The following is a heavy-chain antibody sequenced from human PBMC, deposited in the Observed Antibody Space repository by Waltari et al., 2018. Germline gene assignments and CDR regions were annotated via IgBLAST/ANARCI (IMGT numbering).Heavy chain of an antibody. J-gene: IGHJ5*02. CDR3: ARERIVGAIWFDP. Sequence: QVQLVQSGAEVKKPGASVKVSCKASGYTFTGYYMPWVRQAPGQGLEWMGRINPNSGGTNYAQKFQGRGTRTRDTSISTAYMELSRLRSDDTAVYYCARERIVGAIWFDPWGQGTLVTVSS. V-gene: IGHV1-2*06. D-gene: IGHD1-26*01. CDR1: GYTFTGYY. CDR2: INPNSGGT.